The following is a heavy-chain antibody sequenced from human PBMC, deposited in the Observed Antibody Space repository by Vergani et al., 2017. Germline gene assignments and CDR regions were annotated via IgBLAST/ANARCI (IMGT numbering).Heavy chain of an antibody. CDR3: ARLGPDIAVARAEYFQD. J-gene: IGHJ1*01. D-gene: IGHD6-19*01. CDR1: GGTFSSYA. V-gene: IGHV1-69*06. CDR2: IIPIFGTA. Sequence: QVQLVQSGAEVKKPGSSVKVSCKASGGTFSSYAISWVRQAPGQGLEWMGGIIPIFGTANYAQKFQGRVTITADKSTSTAYMELSSLRSEDTAVYYCARLGPDIAVARAEYFQDWGQGTLVTVSS.